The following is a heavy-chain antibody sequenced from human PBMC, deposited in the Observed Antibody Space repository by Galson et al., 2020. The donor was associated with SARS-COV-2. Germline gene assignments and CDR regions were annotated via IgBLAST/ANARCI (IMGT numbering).Heavy chain of an antibody. V-gene: IGHV3-23*01. CDR3: AKDRTFSSGWYLGRGYFQH. CDR2: ISGSGGST. Sequence: GGSLRLSCAASGFTFSSYAMSWVRQPPGKGLEWVSDISGSGGSTYYADPVKGRFTISRDNSKNTLYLQMNGLRAEDTAVYYCAKDRTFSSGWYLGRGYFQHWGQGTLVTVSS. J-gene: IGHJ1*01. CDR1: GFTFSSYA. D-gene: IGHD6-19*01.